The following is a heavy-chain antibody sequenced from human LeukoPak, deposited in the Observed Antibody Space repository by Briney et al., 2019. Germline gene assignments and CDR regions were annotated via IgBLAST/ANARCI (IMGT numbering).Heavy chain of an antibody. CDR1: GGSISSYY. J-gene: IGHJ5*02. V-gene: IGHV4-59*01. Sequence: SETLSLTCTVSGGSISSYYWNWIRQPPGKGLEWIGYIYYSGSTNYNPSLKSRVTISLDTSKNQFSLKLSSVTAADTAVYYCARDEGYSSGWYGSDLWGQGTLVTVSS. D-gene: IGHD6-19*01. CDR3: ARDEGYSSGWYGSDL. CDR2: IYYSGST.